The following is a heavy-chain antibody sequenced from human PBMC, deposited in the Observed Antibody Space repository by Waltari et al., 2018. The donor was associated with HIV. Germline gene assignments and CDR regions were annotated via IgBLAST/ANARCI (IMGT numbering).Heavy chain of an antibody. CDR2: ISGSGGST. Sequence: EVQLLESGGGLVQPGGSLRLSCAASGFTFSNYAMRWVRLAPGEGVEWVARISGSGGSTYYADAVKGRFTVSRDNSKDTLFLQMNSLRAEDTALYYCAKEGIIVITDAFDIWGQGTMVIVSS. J-gene: IGHJ3*02. CDR1: GFTFSNYA. CDR3: AKEGIIVITDAFDI. D-gene: IGHD3-22*01. V-gene: IGHV3-23*01.